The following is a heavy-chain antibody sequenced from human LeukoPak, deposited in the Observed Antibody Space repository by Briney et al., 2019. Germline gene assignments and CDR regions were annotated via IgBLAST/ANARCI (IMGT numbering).Heavy chain of an antibody. CDR1: GFHFNYW. Sequence: GSLRLSCAASGFHFNYWMSWVRQAPGKGLEWVATMTHDGSDKYYLDSVNGRFTISRDSAKNSIYLQMNSLRVEDTATYYCAKGDLEYWGLGTLVTVSS. V-gene: IGHV3-7*01. CDR3: AKGDLEY. J-gene: IGHJ4*02. CDR2: MTHDGSDK.